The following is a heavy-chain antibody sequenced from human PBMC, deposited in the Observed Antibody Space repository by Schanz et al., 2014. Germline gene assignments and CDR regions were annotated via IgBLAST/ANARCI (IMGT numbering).Heavy chain of an antibody. CDR1: GYTFSSYG. J-gene: IGHJ4*02. CDR2: INGYNGHT. CDR3: ARDRLECGAQCYSVEVFEI. D-gene: IGHD2-21*01. Sequence: QVQLVQSGAEVKKPGASVKVSCKASGYTFSSYGITWVRQAPGQGLEWMGWINGYNGHTLYAQKFQGRVTMTTDTSTSTSYMELTSLRFDDTVVYYCARDRLECGAQCYSVEVFEIWGQGTLVIVSS. V-gene: IGHV1-18*01.